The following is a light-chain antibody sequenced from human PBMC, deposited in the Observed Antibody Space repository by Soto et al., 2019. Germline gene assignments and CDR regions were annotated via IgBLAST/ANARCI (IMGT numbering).Light chain of an antibody. J-gene: IGLJ1*01. Sequence: QSALTQPASVSGSPGQSITISCTGTSSDVGAYNYVSWYQQHPGKAPELMIYEVSKRPSGVSNRFSASKSGNTASLTISGIQAEDEADYYCSSYTTSITYVLGSGTKVTVL. CDR2: EVS. CDR3: SSYTTSITYV. CDR1: SSDVGAYNY. V-gene: IGLV2-14*01.